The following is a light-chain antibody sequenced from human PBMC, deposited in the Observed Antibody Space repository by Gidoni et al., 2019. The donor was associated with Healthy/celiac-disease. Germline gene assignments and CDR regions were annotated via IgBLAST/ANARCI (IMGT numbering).Light chain of an antibody. CDR2: AVS. Sequence: QSALTQPASASGSPGQSITISCTGTSSDVGGYNYVSWYQQHPGKAPKLMIYAVSNRPSGVSNRFSGAKSGNTASLTISGLHAEDEADYYCSSYTSSSTMVFGGGTKLTVL. CDR1: SSDVGGYNY. J-gene: IGLJ2*01. V-gene: IGLV2-14*01. CDR3: SSYTSSSTMV.